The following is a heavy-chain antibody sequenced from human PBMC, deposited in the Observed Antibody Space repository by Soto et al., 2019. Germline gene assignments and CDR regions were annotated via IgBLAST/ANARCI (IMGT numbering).Heavy chain of an antibody. J-gene: IGHJ5*01. D-gene: IGHD1-7*01. CDR1: GGSFSGYY. Sequence: PSETLSLTCAVYGGSFSGYYWCWIRQPPGKGLEWIGEINHSGSTNYNPSLKSRVTISVDTSKNQFSLKLSSVTAADTAVYYCARVTGTPAPFADSWGQGTLVTVSS. CDR3: ARVTGTPAPFADS. V-gene: IGHV4-34*01. CDR2: INHSGST.